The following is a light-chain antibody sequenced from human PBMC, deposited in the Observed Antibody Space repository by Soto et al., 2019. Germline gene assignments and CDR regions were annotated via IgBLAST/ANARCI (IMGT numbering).Light chain of an antibody. J-gene: IGKJ1*01. CDR2: DAS. V-gene: IGKV3-11*01. CDR1: QSVSSY. CDR3: QQRSNWPPWT. Sequence: EIVLTQSQATLSLSPGETATLSCRASQSVSSYLASYQQNPGQAPRLLIFDASNRATGIPARFSASGSGTDFTLTISSLEPEDFSVYYCQQRSNWPPWTFGQGTKVEIK.